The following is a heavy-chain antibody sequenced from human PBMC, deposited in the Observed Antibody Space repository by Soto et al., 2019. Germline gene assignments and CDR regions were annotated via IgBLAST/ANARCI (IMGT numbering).Heavy chain of an antibody. D-gene: IGHD2-21*01. J-gene: IGHJ5*02. CDR2: VNHRGSA. Sequence: SETLSLTCAVSGGPFSGVYWSWIRQPPGKGLEWIGGVNHRGSANYNPSLESRVTMSVDTSKNQFSLKLTSVTAADSAVYYCARDAFCGSGTCRVGHLFGPWGHGTLLTISS. CDR3: ARDAFCGSGTCRVGHLFGP. V-gene: IGHV4-34*01. CDR1: GGPFSGVY.